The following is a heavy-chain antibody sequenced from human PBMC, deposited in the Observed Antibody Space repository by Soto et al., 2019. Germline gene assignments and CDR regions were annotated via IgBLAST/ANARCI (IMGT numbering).Heavy chain of an antibody. CDR3: ARESIVVVPAAMYYYYGMDV. D-gene: IGHD2-2*01. V-gene: IGHV3-48*02. J-gene: IGHJ6*02. CDR1: GFTFSSYS. Sequence: GGSLRLSCAASGFTFSSYSMNWVRQAPGKGPEWVSYISSSGSTIYYADSVKGRFTISRDNAKNSLYLQMNSLRDEDTAVYYCARESIVVVPAAMYYYYGMDVWGQGTTVTVSS. CDR2: ISSSGSTI.